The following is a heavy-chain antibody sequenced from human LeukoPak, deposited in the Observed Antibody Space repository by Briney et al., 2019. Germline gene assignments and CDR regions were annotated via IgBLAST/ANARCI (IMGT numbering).Heavy chain of an antibody. J-gene: IGHJ1*01. D-gene: IGHD6-19*01. Sequence: GGSLRLSCAASGFTFSSYSMNWVRQAPGKGLEWVSSISSSSSYIYYADSVKGRFTISRDNAKNSLYLQMNSLRAEDTAVYYCARVREDSSGWYAEYFQHGGQGTLSPVSS. CDR3: ARVREDSSGWYAEYFQH. CDR2: ISSSSSYI. V-gene: IGHV3-21*01. CDR1: GFTFSSYS.